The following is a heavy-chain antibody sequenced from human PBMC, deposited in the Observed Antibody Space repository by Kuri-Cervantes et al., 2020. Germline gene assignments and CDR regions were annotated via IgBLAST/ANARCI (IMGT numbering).Heavy chain of an antibody. CDR3: ARDPGGDSSSWYQWYYYYTDV. CDR1: GFTFSSYS. D-gene: IGHD6-13*01. Sequence: GESLKISCAASGFTFSSYSMNWVRQAPGKGLEWGSYISSSSSTIYYADSVKGRFTISRDNAKNSLYLQMNSLRAEDTAVYYCARDPGGDSSSWYQWYYYYTDVWGKGTTVTDSS. J-gene: IGHJ6*03. CDR2: ISSSSSTI. V-gene: IGHV3-48*01.